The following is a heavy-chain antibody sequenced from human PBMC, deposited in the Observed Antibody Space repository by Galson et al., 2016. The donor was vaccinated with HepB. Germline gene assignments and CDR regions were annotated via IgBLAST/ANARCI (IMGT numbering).Heavy chain of an antibody. Sequence: SETLSLTCTVSGGSINSYYWSWIRQPPGKGLEWIGSIFYTGSTNYNPSLKSRVTISADTSKNQFFLKLTSVTAADTAVYFCGEGGYLGSGIVENWGQGALVTVSS. CDR1: GGSINSYY. J-gene: IGHJ4*02. CDR2: IFYTGST. V-gene: IGHV4-59*01. D-gene: IGHD1-26*01. CDR3: GEGGYLGSGIVEN.